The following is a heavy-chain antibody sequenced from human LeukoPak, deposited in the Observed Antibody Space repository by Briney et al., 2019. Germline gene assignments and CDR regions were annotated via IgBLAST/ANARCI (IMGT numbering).Heavy chain of an antibody. CDR1: GYTSTSYG. V-gene: IGHV1-18*01. J-gene: IGHJ4*02. Sequence: ASVKVSCKASGYTSTSYGISWVRQAPGQGLELMGWISAYNGNSYYAQKLQGRVTMTTDTSTSTAYMELRSLRSDDTAVYYCAREAQQLVTIYFDYWGQGTLVTVSS. CDR3: AREAQQLVTIYFDY. D-gene: IGHD6-13*01. CDR2: ISAYNGNS.